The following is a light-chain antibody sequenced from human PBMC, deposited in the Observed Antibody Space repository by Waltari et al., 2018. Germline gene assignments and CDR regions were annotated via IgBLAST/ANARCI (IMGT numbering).Light chain of an antibody. V-gene: IGLV2-23*02. CDR3: SSYAGSVV. J-gene: IGLJ3*02. CDR2: GVN. Sequence: QYALTQPASVSGSRGPSITLSCTGRSRDIGSCNVVSGYQHHPGKAPKLLIYGVNNRPSRVSNRFSGSKSGNTASLTISGLQAEDEADYYCSSYAGSVVFGGGTKLTVL. CDR1: SRDIGSCNV.